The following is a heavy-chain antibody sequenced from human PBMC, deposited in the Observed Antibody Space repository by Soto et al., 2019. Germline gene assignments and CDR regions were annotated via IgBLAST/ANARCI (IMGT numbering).Heavy chain of an antibody. Sequence: EVQLVESGGGLVQPGGSXXXXXXXXXXXXXXXXXXXVRQAPGKGLVWVSRIKGDESNTNYADSVKGRFTISRDNAKNTLYLQMNSLRAEDTAMYYCARGALRAYYLDYWGQGALVTVSS. CDR3: ARGALRAYYLDY. CDR1: XXXXXXXX. D-gene: IGHD3-10*01. CDR2: IKGDESNT. V-gene: IGHV3-74*01. J-gene: IGHJ4*02.